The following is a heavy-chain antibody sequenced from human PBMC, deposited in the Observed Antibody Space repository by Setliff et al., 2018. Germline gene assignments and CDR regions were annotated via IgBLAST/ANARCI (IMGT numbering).Heavy chain of an antibody. CDR1: GDSIRSVTYY. D-gene: IGHD3-9*01. V-gene: IGHV4-39*01. CDR2: MYYSGDT. J-gene: IGHJ4*02. CDR3: ARRRFRYFDWSFDL. Sequence: SETLSLTCSVSGDSIRSVTYYWGWIRQPPGKGLEWIATMYYSGDTYHNPSLKSRVSISVDTSKNQISLRLSSVTAADTAFYYCARRRFRYFDWSFDLWGQGTPGTVSS.